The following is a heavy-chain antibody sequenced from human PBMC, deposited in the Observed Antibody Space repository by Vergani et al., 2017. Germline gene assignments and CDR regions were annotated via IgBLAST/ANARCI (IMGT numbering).Heavy chain of an antibody. D-gene: IGHD2-2*01. J-gene: IGHJ4*02. V-gene: IGHV3-21*02. CDR3: ARAPSASCNDY. CDR1: GFSFSSYS. Sequence: EVQLVESGGGLVKPGGSLRLSCAASGFSFSSYSMNWVRQAPGKGLEWVASISGSSSYVFYRDSVEGRFTITRDNAKKSLYLQMNSLRAEDTAVYYCARAPSASCNDYWGQGTLVTVSS. CDR2: ISGSSSYV.